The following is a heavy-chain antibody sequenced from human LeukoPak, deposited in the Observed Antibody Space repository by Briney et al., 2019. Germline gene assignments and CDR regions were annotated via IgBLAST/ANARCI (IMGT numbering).Heavy chain of an antibody. D-gene: IGHD2-2*01. CDR2: IIPIFGTA. CDR3: AREDCSSTSCPDYYYYGMDV. V-gene: IGHV1-69*05. CDR1: GGTFSSYA. J-gene: IGHJ6*02. Sequence: ASVEVSCKASGGTFSSYAISWVRQAPGQGLEWMGGIIPIFGTANYAQKFQGRVTMTTDTSTSTAYMELRSLRSDDTAVYYCAREDCSSTSCPDYYYYGMDVWGQGTTVTVSS.